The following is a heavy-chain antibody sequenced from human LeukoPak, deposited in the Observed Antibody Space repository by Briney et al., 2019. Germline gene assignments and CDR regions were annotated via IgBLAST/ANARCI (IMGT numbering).Heavy chain of an antibody. Sequence: SETLSLTCTVSGGSISSGSYYWSWIRQPAGKGLEWIGRIYTSGSTNYNPSLKSRVTISVDTSKNQFSLKLSSVTAADTAVYYCARGRGSGSSFDPWGQGTLVTVSS. CDR3: ARGRGSGSSFDP. CDR2: IYTSGST. V-gene: IGHV4-61*02. CDR1: GGSISSGSYY. D-gene: IGHD3-10*01. J-gene: IGHJ5*02.